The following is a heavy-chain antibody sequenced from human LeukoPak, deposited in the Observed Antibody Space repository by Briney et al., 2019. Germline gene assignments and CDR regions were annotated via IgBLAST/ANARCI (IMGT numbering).Heavy chain of an antibody. CDR1: GGSIRSTSYY. D-gene: IGHD6-19*01. Sequence: PSETLSLTCTVSGGSIRSTSYYWGWIRQPPWKGLEWLGSVHYSGSTYDNPSLESRVTISVDTSKNQFSLKLISVTAADTAVYYCARRSTVAGRGRFDPWGQGTLVTVSS. V-gene: IGHV4-39*01. CDR2: VHYSGST. J-gene: IGHJ5*02. CDR3: ARRSTVAGRGRFDP.